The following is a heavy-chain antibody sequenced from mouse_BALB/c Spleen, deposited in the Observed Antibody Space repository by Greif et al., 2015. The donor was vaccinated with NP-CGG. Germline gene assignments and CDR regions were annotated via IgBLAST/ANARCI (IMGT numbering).Heavy chain of an antibody. Sequence: EVMLVESGAELVKPGASVKLSCTASGFNIKDTYMHWVKQRPEQGLEWIGRIDPANGNTKYDPKFQGKATITADTSSNTASLQLSSLTSEDTAVYYCAAYYYGPAWFAYWGQGTLVTVSA. CDR1: GFNIKDTY. V-gene: IGHV14-3*02. D-gene: IGHD1-1*01. J-gene: IGHJ3*01. CDR2: IDPANGNT. CDR3: AAYYYGPAWFAY.